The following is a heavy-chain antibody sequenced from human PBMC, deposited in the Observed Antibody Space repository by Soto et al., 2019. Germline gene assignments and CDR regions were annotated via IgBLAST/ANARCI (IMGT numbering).Heavy chain of an antibody. CDR1: GGTFSSYT. Sequence: SVKVSCKASGGTFSSYTISWVRQAPGQGLEWMGRIIPILGIANYAQKFQGRVTITADKSTSTAYMELSSLRSEDTAVYYFASPGTPEYSGYGAFDIWGQGTMVTVSS. V-gene: IGHV1-69*02. CDR3: ASPGTPEYSGYGAFDI. J-gene: IGHJ3*02. CDR2: IIPILGIA. D-gene: IGHD5-12*01.